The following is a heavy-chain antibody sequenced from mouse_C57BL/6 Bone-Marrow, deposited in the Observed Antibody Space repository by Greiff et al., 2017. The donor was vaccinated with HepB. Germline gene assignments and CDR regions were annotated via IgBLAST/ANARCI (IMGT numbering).Heavy chain of an antibody. CDR3: ARDRHYYGSNWYFDV. D-gene: IGHD1-1*01. Sequence: EVQLVESEGGLVQPGSSMKLSCTASGFTFSDYYMAWVRQVPEKGLEWVANINYDGSSTYYLDSLKSRFIISRDNAKNILYLQMSSLKSEDTATYYCARDRHYYGSNWYFDVWGTGTTVTVSS. CDR1: GFTFSDYY. V-gene: IGHV5-16*01. CDR2: INYDGSST. J-gene: IGHJ1*03.